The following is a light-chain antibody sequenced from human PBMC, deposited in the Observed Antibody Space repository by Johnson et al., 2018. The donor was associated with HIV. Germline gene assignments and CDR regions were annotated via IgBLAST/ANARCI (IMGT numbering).Light chain of an antibody. J-gene: IGLJ1*01. CDR3: GAWDSSLSAYV. CDR2: DNN. Sequence: QSVLTQPPSVSAAPGQKVTISCSESSSNIGNNDVSWYQQLPGTAPKLLIYDNNKRPSGIPDRFSGSKSGTSATLGITGLQTGDAAYYYCGAWDSSLSAYVFGTGTKVTVL. V-gene: IGLV1-51*01. CDR1: SSNIGNND.